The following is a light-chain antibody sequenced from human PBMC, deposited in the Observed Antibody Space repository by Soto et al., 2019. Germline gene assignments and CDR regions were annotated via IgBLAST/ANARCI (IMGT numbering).Light chain of an antibody. J-gene: IGLJ2*01. CDR2: NTN. CDR3: AAWDGSLDVVL. CDR1: SSNIGTNT. Sequence: QSALTQLPSASGTPGQRVTISCSGSSSNIGTNTVNWYQQFPGSAPQLLLYNTNQRPSGVPGRFSGSKSGTSASLAISGLQSEDEADYYCAAWDGSLDVVLFGGGTKLTVL. V-gene: IGLV1-44*01.